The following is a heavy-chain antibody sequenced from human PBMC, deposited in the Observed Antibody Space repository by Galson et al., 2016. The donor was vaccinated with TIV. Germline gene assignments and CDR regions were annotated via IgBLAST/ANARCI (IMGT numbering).Heavy chain of an antibody. J-gene: IGHJ4*02. CDR2: NIGMFGTT. Sequence: QSGAEVKKPGESLKISCKASGGTFSSYAFSWVLQAPGQGLEWMGRNIGMFGTTNYAQKFQGRVTITADELTSPAYMELSSLRSEDTAMYYCARARGYSGHEGNYWGQGTLVTVSS. CDR1: GGTFSSYA. CDR3: ARARGYSGHEGNY. D-gene: IGHD5-12*01. V-gene: IGHV1-69*15.